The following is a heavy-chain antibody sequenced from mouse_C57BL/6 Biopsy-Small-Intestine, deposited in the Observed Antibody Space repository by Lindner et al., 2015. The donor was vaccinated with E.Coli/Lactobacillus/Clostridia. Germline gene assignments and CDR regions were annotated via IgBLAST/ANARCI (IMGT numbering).Heavy chain of an antibody. Sequence: VQLQESGPELVKPGASVKISCKASGYAFSSSWMNWVKQRPGKGLEWIGQIYPGDGDTNYNGKFKGKATLTADKSSSTAYMQLSSLTSEDSAVYFCARGSITTHFDYWGQGTTLTVSS. CDR2: IYPGDGDT. D-gene: IGHD1-1*01. CDR1: GYAFSSSW. CDR3: ARGSITTHFDY. V-gene: IGHV1-80*01. J-gene: IGHJ2*01.